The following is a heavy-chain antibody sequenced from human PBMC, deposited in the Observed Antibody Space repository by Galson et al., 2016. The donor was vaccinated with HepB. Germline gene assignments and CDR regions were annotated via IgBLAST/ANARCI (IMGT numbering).Heavy chain of an antibody. CDR2: IHHSGST. J-gene: IGHJ4*02. D-gene: IGHD3-10*01. CDR1: NGSLSGYF. V-gene: IGHV4-34*01. Sequence: SETLSLTCGVSNGSLSGYFWTWIRKPPGKGLEFIGEIHHSGSTTYNPSPKSRVTISQDTSKNQFSLKLTSLTAADAAVYFCSRGPMVRGAQYWGQGNLVTVSS. CDR3: SRGPMVRGAQY.